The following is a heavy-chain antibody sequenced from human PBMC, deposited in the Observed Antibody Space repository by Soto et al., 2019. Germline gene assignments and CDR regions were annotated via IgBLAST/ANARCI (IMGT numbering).Heavy chain of an antibody. Sequence: GGSLRLSCAASGFTFSSYAMSWVRQAPGKGLEWVSAISGSGGSTYYADSVKGRFTISRDNSKNTLYLQMNSLRAEDTAVYYCAKVYPEPRSEPQPPLCYFDYWGQGTLVTVSS. D-gene: IGHD2-15*01. J-gene: IGHJ4*02. V-gene: IGHV3-23*01. CDR2: ISGSGGST. CDR3: AKVYPEPRSEPQPPLCYFDY. CDR1: GFTFSSYA.